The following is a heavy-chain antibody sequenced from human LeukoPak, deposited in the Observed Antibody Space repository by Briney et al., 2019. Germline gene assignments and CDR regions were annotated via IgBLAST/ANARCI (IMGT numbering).Heavy chain of an antibody. J-gene: IGHJ4*02. CDR2: ISYDGDNK. Sequence: PGGSLRLSCAASGFSFSSYGMHWVRQAPGKGLEWVAVISYDGDNKYYADSVNGRFTISRDNSKNTLSLQMDSLRAEDTAVYYCAKDIRVWGGYRYPCLDYWGQGTLVTVSA. CDR1: GFSFSSYG. CDR3: AKDIRVWGGYRYPCLDY. D-gene: IGHD3-16*02. V-gene: IGHV3-30*18.